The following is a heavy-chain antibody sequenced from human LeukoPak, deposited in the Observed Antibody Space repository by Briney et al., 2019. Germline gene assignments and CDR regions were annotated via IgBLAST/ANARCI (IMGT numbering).Heavy chain of an antibody. D-gene: IGHD3-10*01. CDR2: ISSSGSTI. Sequence: GGSLRLSCAASGFTFSSYEMNWVRQAPGKGLEWVSYISSSGSTIYYADSVKGRFTISRDNAKNSLYLQMNSLRAEDTAVYYCAREGGTYGSGSYFSSPAPFDYWGQGTLVAVSS. CDR3: AREGGTYGSGSYFSSPAPFDY. V-gene: IGHV3-48*03. J-gene: IGHJ4*02. CDR1: GFTFSSYE.